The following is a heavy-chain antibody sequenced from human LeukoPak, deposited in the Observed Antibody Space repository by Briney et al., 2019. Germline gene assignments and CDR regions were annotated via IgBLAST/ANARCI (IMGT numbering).Heavy chain of an antibody. D-gene: IGHD3-22*01. CDR3: ARDQNYYDSSGELYHVY. Sequence: PGGSLRLSCAASGFSFSSYWKSWVRQAPGKGLESVGNIKRDGSEKYYVDSVKGRFTISRDNAKNALFLQMNSLRVEDTAVYYCARDQNYYDSSGELYHVYWGQGTLVTVFS. CDR2: IKRDGSEK. J-gene: IGHJ4*02. V-gene: IGHV3-7*01. CDR1: GFSFSSYW.